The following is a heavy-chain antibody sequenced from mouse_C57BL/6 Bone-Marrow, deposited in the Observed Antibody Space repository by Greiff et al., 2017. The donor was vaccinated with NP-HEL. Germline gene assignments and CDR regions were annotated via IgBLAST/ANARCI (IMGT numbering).Heavy chain of an antibody. J-gene: IGHJ3*01. V-gene: IGHV2-9-1*01. D-gene: IGHD1-1*01. CDR1: GFSLTSYA. CDR2: IWTGGGT. Sequence: VHLVESGPGLVAPSQSLSITCTVSGFSLTSYAISWVRQPPGKGLEWLGVIWTGGGTNYNSALKYRMSISNDNSKSQVFLKMNSLQTDDTARDYCARMSQYYGSSYDWFAYWGQGTLVTVSA. CDR3: ARMSQYYGSSYDWFAY.